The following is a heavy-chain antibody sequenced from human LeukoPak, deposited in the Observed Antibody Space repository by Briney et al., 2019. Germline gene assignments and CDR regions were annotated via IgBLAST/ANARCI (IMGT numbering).Heavy chain of an antibody. CDR2: ISYDGSNK. D-gene: IGHD1-26*01. Sequence: GGSLRLSCAASGFTFSSYAMHWVRQAPGKGLEWVAVISYDGSNKYYADSVKGRFTISRDNSKNTLYLQMNSLRAEDTAVYYCARDASGSLVVGAYFDYWGQGTLVTVSS. J-gene: IGHJ4*02. CDR1: GFTFSSYA. CDR3: ARDASGSLVVGAYFDY. V-gene: IGHV3-30-3*01.